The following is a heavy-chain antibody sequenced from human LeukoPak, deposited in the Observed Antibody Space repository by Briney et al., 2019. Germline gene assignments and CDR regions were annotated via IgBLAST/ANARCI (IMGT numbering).Heavy chain of an antibody. J-gene: IGHJ4*02. CDR3: AREVISIPSYFDS. Sequence: PGGSLRLSCAASGFSVSSSYMYWVRQAPGKGLEWVSFSYRGDTTYYAESVRGRFTISRDNSKNTLYLLMNSLIPEDTAVYYCAREVISIPSYFDSWGQGTLVTVSS. V-gene: IGHV3-53*01. CDR1: GFSVSSSY. D-gene: IGHD2-21*01. CDR2: SYRGDTT.